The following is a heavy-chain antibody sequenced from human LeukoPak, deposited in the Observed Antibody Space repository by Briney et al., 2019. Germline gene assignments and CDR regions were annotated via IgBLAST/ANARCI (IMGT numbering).Heavy chain of an antibody. CDR3: ARDLDRIATYYFDY. V-gene: IGHV3-30-3*01. D-gene: IGHD6-13*01. CDR2: ISYDGSNK. CDR1: GFTFSSYA. Sequence: PGGSLRLSCSASGFTFSSYAMHWVRQAPGKGLEWVAVISYDGSNKYYADSVKGRFTISRDNSKNTLSLQMNSLRAEDTAVYYCARDLDRIATYYFDYWGQGTLVTVSS. J-gene: IGHJ4*02.